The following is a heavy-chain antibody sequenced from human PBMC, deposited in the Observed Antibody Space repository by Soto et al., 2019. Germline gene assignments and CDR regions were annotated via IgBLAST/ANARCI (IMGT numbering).Heavy chain of an antibody. CDR1: GGSFSGYY. J-gene: IGHJ4*02. CDR3: ARWVGEWFGESGSGGRDY. V-gene: IGHV4-34*01. D-gene: IGHD3-10*01. CDR2: INHSGST. Sequence: QVQLQQWGAGLLKPSETLSLTCAVYGGSFSGYYWSWIRQPPGKGLEWIGEINHSGSTNYNPSLKSRVTISVDTSKNQFSLKLSSVTAADTAVYYCARWVGEWFGESGSGGRDYWGQGTLVTVSS.